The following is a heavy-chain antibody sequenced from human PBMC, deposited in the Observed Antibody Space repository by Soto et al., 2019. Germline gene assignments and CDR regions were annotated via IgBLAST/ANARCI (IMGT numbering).Heavy chain of an antibody. Sequence: QVQLQQWGAGLLKPSETLSLTCAVYGGSFSGYYWSWIRQPPGKGLEWIGEINHSGSTNYNPSLKIRVTIPVDTTKNQFSLKLSSVTAADTAVYYCASEYSSSRFGYWCQGTLVTVSS. D-gene: IGHD6-6*01. CDR3: ASEYSSSRFGY. CDR2: INHSGST. CDR1: GGSFSGYY. J-gene: IGHJ4*02. V-gene: IGHV4-34*01.